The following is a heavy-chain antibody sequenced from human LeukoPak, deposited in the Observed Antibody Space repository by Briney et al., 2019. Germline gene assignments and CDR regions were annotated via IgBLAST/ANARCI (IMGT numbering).Heavy chain of an antibody. CDR1: GFTFSSYG. CDR3: ATCTSHYYYMDV. D-gene: IGHD2-2*01. J-gene: IGHJ6*03. Sequence: GGSLRLSCAASGFTFSSYGMHWVRQAPGKGLEWVAFIRYDGSDKYYADSVKGRFTVSRDNSKNTLYLQMNSLRAEDTAVYYCATCTSHYYYMDVWGKGTTVTVSS. CDR2: IRYDGSDK. V-gene: IGHV3-30*02.